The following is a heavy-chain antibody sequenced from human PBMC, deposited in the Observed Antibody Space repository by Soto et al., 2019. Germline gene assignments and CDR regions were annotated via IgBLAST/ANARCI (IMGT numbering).Heavy chain of an antibody. D-gene: IGHD6-19*01. CDR1: GFTHNSYW. CDR3: ARGAVAGQVVALFDP. Sequence: LRLSCAASGFTHNSYWMHWVRQAPGMGLVWVSRISPDGSGATYADSVKGRFTISRDDAKNTLYLQMNSLRVEDTAVYYCARGAVAGQVVALFDPWGQGTLVTV. J-gene: IGHJ5*02. V-gene: IGHV3-74*03. CDR2: ISPDGSGA.